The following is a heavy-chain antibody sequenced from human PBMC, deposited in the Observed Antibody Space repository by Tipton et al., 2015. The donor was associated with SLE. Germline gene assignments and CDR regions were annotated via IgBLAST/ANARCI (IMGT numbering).Heavy chain of an antibody. CDR3: ARGQDSSKIQH. J-gene: IGHJ1*01. CDR1: GGSISSDNYF. V-gene: IGHV4-61*09. D-gene: IGHD6-13*01. CDR2: IHPSGST. Sequence: TLSLTCTVSGGSISSDNYFWSWIRQPAGKGLEWIGEIHPSGSTNYNASLESRVTMSVDTSENQFSLKLSSVTAADTAVYYCARGQDSSKIQHWGQGTLVTVSS.